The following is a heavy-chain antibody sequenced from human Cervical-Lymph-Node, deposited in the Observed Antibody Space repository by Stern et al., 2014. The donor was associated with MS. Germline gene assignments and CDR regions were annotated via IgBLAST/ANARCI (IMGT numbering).Heavy chain of an antibody. D-gene: IGHD2-21*02. J-gene: IGHJ5*01. CDR3: ARGAYCGGDCYWGWFDS. V-gene: IGHV1-69*01. Sequence: QVQLVESGAEVTKPGSSVKVSCKASGGTFSDYAISWVRQAPGQGLEWMGGIIPIFGSTDYAQNFQGRVTITADASTTTAYMDLSSLRSEDTAVYYCARGAYCGGDCYWGWFDSWGQGTLVTVSS. CDR2: IIPIFGST. CDR1: GGTFSDYA.